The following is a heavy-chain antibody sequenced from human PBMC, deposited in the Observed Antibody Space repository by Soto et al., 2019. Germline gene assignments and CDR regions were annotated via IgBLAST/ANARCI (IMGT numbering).Heavy chain of an antibody. V-gene: IGHV5-51*01. D-gene: IGHD3-10*01. CDR1: GHLFNNHW. J-gene: IGHJ5*02. CDR3: ARGYFDSGHGYDL. Sequence: PGESLKISCNGLGHLFNNHWIGWVRQTPGKGLEWMGLIFTRDSETKTSPSFQGHVSFSVDNSINTVYLQWTSLKTTDTGIYFCARGYFDSGHGYDLWGQGTLVTVSS. CDR2: IFTRDSET.